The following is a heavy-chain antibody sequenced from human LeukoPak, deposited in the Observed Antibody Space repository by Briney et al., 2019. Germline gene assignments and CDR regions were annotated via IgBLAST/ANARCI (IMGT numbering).Heavy chain of an antibody. CDR3: ARAYGSGSYYNTPDY. CDR1: GFTFNSYG. CDR2: IWYDGSNK. D-gene: IGHD3-10*01. Sequence: PGGSLRLSCAASGFTFNSYGMHWVRQAPGKGLEWVAVIWYDGSNKYYADSVKGRFTISRDNSKNTLYLQMNSLRAEDTAVYYCARAYGSGSYYNTPDYWGQGTLVTVSS. J-gene: IGHJ4*02. V-gene: IGHV3-33*01.